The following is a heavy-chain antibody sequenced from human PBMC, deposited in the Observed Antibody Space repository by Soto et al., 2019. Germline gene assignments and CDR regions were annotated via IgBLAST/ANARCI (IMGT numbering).Heavy chain of an antibody. CDR3: ARGQRFSDWFDP. CDR2: IYSSGST. D-gene: IGHD3-3*01. Sequence: PSEPLSLTCTVSGGAINSYYWTRIRQPAGKGLGCIGRIYSSGSTKYNPSLQSRVTMSLDTSKNQFSLRLTSVTAADTAVYYCARGQRFSDWFDPWGQGTLVTVS. J-gene: IGHJ5*02. V-gene: IGHV4-4*07. CDR1: GGAINSYY.